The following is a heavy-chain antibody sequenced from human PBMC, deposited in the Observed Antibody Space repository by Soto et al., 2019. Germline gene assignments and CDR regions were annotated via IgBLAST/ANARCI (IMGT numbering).Heavy chain of an antibody. D-gene: IGHD6-19*01. V-gene: IGHV3-21*01. Sequence: GGSLRLSCAASGFTFSTYSMNWVRQAPGKGLEWVSYISSSSTYIYYADSVKGRFTISRDNAKNSLYLQMNSLRAEDTAVYYCLIAVAGSGAPDYWGQGTLVTAS. CDR3: LIAVAGSGAPDY. J-gene: IGHJ4*02. CDR2: ISSSSTYI. CDR1: GFTFSTYS.